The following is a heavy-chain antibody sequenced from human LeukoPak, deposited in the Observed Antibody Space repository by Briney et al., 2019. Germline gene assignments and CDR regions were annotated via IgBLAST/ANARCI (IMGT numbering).Heavy chain of an antibody. Sequence: SETLSLTCTVSGGSISSYYWSWIRQPPGKGLEWIGYIFHSGSTHHNPSLKSRVTISIDRSKNQFSLKLSSVTAADTAVYYCARGSGSYYTYYFDYWGQGTLVTVSS. D-gene: IGHD3-10*01. J-gene: IGHJ4*02. V-gene: IGHV4-59*12. CDR1: GGSISSYY. CDR2: IFHSGST. CDR3: ARGSGSYYTYYFDY.